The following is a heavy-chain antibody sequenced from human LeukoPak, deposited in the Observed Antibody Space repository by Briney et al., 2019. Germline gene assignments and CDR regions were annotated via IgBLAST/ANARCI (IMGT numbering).Heavy chain of an antibody. CDR1: GYSISSGYY. Sequence: PSETLSLTCTVSGYSISSGYYWGWIRQPPGKGLEWIGSIYHSGSTYYNPSLKSRVTISVDTSKNQFFLKLSSVTAADTAVYYCARGVGATTWYYFDYWGQGTLVTVSS. CDR2: IYHSGST. D-gene: IGHD1-26*01. J-gene: IGHJ4*02. CDR3: ARGVGATTWYYFDY. V-gene: IGHV4-38-2*02.